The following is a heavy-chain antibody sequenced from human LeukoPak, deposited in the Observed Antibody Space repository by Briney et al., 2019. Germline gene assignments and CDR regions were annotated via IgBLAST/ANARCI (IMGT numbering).Heavy chain of an antibody. V-gene: IGHV4-59*08. D-gene: IGHD6-19*01. CDR3: AGTKLQYSSGWYDTHFDY. CDR2: IYYSGST. J-gene: IGHJ4*02. CDR1: GGSISSYY. Sequence: PSETLSLTCTVSGGSISSYYWSWIRQPPGKGLEWIGYIYYSGSTNYNPSLKSRVTISVDTSKNQFSLKLSSVTAADTAVYYCAGTKLQYSSGWYDTHFDYWGQGTLVTVSS.